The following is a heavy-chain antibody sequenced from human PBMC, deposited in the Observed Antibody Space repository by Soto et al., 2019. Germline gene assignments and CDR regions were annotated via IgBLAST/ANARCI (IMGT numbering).Heavy chain of an antibody. CDR2: ISSSSSTI. J-gene: IGHJ1*01. Sequence: GGSLRLSCAASGFTFSSYSMNWVRQAPGKGLEWVSYISSSSSTIYYADSVKGRFTISRDNAKNSLYLQMNSLRAEDTAVYYCAGKPRYCSGGSCYVGYFQHWGQGTLVTVSS. V-gene: IGHV3-48*01. CDR1: GFTFSSYS. D-gene: IGHD2-15*01. CDR3: AGKPRYCSGGSCYVGYFQH.